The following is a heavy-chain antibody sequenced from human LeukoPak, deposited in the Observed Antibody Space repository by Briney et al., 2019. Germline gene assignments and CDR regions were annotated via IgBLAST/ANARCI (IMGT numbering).Heavy chain of an antibody. CDR1: GYTFTSYD. J-gene: IGHJ3*02. D-gene: IGHD5-24*01. V-gene: IGHV1-8*01. CDR3: AKIRDGYNDAYDI. CDR2: MNPNSGNT. Sequence: ASVKVSCKASGYTFTSYDINWVRQATGQGLEWMGWMNPNSGNTGYAQKFQGRVTMTRNTSISTAYMELSSLRSGDTAIYYCAKIRDGYNDAYDIWGQGTVVTVPS.